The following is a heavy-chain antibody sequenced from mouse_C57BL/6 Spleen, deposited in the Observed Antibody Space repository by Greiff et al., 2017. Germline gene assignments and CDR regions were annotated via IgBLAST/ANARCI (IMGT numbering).Heavy chain of an antibody. J-gene: IGHJ4*01. Sequence: EVKLMESGEGLVKPGGSLKLSCAASGFTFSSYAMSWVRQTPEKRLEWVAYISSGGDYIYYADPVKGRFTISRDNARNTLYLQMSSLKSEDTAMYYCTRVKLGRNYAMDYWGQGTSVTVSS. D-gene: IGHD4-1*01. V-gene: IGHV5-9-1*02. CDR2: ISSGGDYI. CDR1: GFTFSSYA. CDR3: TRVKLGRNYAMDY.